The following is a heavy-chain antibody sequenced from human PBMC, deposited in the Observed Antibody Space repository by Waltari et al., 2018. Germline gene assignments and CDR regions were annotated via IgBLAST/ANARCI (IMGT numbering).Heavy chain of an antibody. CDR1: GYSISSGYY. Sequence: QVQLQESGPGLVKPSETLSLTCAVSGYSISSGYYWGWIRQPPGKGLEWIGSIYHSGSTYYNPSLKSRVTISVDTSKNQFSLKLSPVTAADTAVYYCARRRSSSSGFDYWGQGTLVTVSS. D-gene: IGHD6-6*01. CDR3: ARRRSSSSGFDY. CDR2: IYHSGST. J-gene: IGHJ4*02. V-gene: IGHV4-38-2*01.